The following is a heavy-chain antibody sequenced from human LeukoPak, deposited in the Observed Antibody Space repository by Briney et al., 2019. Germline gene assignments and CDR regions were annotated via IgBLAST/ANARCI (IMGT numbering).Heavy chain of an antibody. V-gene: IGHV4-59*01. CDR1: DGSINGYY. Sequence: SETLSLTCTVSDGSINGYYWSWIRQPPGKGLEWIGYIYYSGSTNYNPSLKSRVTISVDTSKNQFSLKLSSVTAADTAVYYCARSPPTIFGETSSFDYWGQGILVTVSS. CDR3: ARSPPTIFGETSSFDY. CDR2: IYYSGST. J-gene: IGHJ4*02. D-gene: IGHD3-3*01.